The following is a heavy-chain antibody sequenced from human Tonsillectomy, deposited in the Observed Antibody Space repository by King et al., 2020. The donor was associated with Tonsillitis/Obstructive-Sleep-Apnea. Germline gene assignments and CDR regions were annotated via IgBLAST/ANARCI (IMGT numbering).Heavy chain of an antibody. CDR1: GFTFSIYS. D-gene: IGHD3-10*01. J-gene: IGHJ4*02. CDR3: ARETMVQGVIYFDY. V-gene: IGHV3-21*01. Sequence: QLVQSGGGLVKPGGSLRLSCAASGFTFSIYSINWVRQAPGKGLEWGSSISSISIYIYYSDSVKGRFTISRDNAKNSLYLQMKSLRAEDTAVYYCARETMVQGVIYFDYWGQGTLVTVSS. CDR2: ISSISIYI.